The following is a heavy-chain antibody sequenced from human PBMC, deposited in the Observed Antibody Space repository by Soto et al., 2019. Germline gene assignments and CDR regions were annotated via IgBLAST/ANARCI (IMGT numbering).Heavy chain of an antibody. D-gene: IGHD1-7*01. J-gene: IGHJ4*02. CDR1: GFTFSSYA. Sequence: PGGSLRLSCAASGFTFSSYAMSWVRQAPGKGLEWVSAISGSGGSTYYADSVKGRFTVSRDNSKNTLYLQMNSLRAEDTAVYYCAKDHRVRQPRLTGTTGGYFDYWGQGTLVTVSS. CDR2: ISGSGGST. V-gene: IGHV3-23*01. CDR3: AKDHRVRQPRLTGTTGGYFDY.